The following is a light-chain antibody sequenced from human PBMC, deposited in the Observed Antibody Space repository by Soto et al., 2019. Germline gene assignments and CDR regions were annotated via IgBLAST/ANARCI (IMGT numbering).Light chain of an antibody. CDR2: EVS. J-gene: IGLJ1*01. CDR1: SSDVGGYDY. V-gene: IGLV2-14*01. CDR3: SSYSISTAYL. Sequence: ALTQPASVSGSPGQSITISCTGTSSDVGGYDYVSWYQLHPGKAPKLMVFEVSNRPSGVSYRFSGSKSGNTASLTISGLQAEDEADYFCSSYSISTAYLFGTGTKV.